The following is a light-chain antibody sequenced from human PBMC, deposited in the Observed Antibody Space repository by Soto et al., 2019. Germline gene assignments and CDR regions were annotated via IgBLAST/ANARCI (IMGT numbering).Light chain of an antibody. CDR2: EVS. J-gene: IGLJ1*01. CDR1: SSDVGGYDY. V-gene: IGLV2-14*01. CDR3: SSYSISTAYL. Sequence: ALTQPASVSGSPGQSITISCTGTSSDVGGYDYVSWYQLHPGKAPKLMVFEVSNRPSGVSYRFSGSKSGNTASLTISGLQAEDEADYFCSSYSISTAYLFGTGTKV.